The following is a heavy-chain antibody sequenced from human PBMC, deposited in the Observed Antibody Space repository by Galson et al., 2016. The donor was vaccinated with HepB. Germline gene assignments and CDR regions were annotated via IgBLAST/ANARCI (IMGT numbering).Heavy chain of an antibody. CDR3: ARTGDYTKSASWYYYYGMDV. V-gene: IGHV4-31*03. J-gene: IGHJ6*02. CDR2: IYYSGST. Sequence: TLSLTCTVSGGSISSGGYYWSWIRQHPGKGLEWIGYIYYSGSTYYNPSLKSRVTISVDTSKNQFSLKLSSVTAADTAVYYCARTGDYTKSASWYYYYGMDVWGQGTTVTVSS. D-gene: IGHD4-17*01. CDR1: GGSISSGGYY.